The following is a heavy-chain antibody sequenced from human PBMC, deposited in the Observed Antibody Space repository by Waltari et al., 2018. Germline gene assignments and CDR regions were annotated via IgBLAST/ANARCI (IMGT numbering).Heavy chain of an antibody. V-gene: IGHV3-23*01. J-gene: IGHJ4*02. CDR1: GFTFSSYA. Sequence: EVQLLESGGGLVQPGGSLRLSCAASGFTFSSYAMSWLRQAPGKVLEWVSAISGSGGSTYYAESVKGRFTISRDNSKNTLYLQMNSLRAEDTAVYYCAKDRGRPGISQYWGQGTLVTVSS. D-gene: IGHD3-10*01. CDR3: AKDRGRPGISQY. CDR2: ISGSGGST.